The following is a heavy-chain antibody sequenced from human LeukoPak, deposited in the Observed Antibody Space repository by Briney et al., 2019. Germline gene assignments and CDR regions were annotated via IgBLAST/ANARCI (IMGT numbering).Heavy chain of an antibody. CDR2: ISGNGGST. Sequence: GGSLRLSCSASGFTFDTFVMLWVRQAPGKGLEYVSGISGNGGSTYNADFVKGRFTISRDNSKNTLFLQMTSLRAEDTAVYYCVNQISGWVYWGQGTLVTVSS. D-gene: IGHD6-19*01. CDR3: VNQISGWVY. J-gene: IGHJ4*02. CDR1: GFTFDTFV. V-gene: IGHV3-64D*06.